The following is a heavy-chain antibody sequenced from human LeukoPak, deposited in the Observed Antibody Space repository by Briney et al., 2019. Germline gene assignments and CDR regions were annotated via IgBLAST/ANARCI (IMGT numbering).Heavy chain of an antibody. J-gene: IGHJ4*02. CDR3: ARVRHVDYYDSSGYQDY. D-gene: IGHD3-22*01. CDR1: GGSFSGYY. Sequence: SATLSLTCAVYGGSFSGYYWSWLRQPPGKGLEWIGEINHSGSTNYNPSLKSRVTISVDTSKNQFSLKLSSVTAADTAVYYCARVRHVDYYDSSGYQDYWGQGTLVTVSS. V-gene: IGHV4-34*01. CDR2: INHSGST.